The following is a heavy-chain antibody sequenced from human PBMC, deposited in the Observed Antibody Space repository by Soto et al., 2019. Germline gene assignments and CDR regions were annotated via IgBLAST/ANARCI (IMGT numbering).Heavy chain of an antibody. J-gene: IGHJ5*02. Sequence: PSETLSLTCTVSGGSISSYYWSWIRQPPGKGLEWIGYIYYSGSTNYNPSLKSRVTISVDTSKNQFPLKLSSVTAADTAVYYCARLDSSGYYNWFDPWGQGTLVTVSS. CDR1: GGSISSYY. CDR2: IYYSGST. CDR3: ARLDSSGYYNWFDP. V-gene: IGHV4-59*01. D-gene: IGHD3-22*01.